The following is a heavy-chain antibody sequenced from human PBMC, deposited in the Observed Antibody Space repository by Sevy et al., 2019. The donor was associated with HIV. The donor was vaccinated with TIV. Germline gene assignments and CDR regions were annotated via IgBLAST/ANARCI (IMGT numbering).Heavy chain of an antibody. Sequence: SEILSLTCAVSGHSISSGYFWGWIRQPPGKGLERIGTVHIGTDNQSGTKFYDPSLKSRVTISIDMSKNQFSLKLTSVTAADTAIYSSASQFLGYGSTSKAFDTWGHGTVVTVSS. CDR1: GHSISSGYF. D-gene: IGHD2-2*01. CDR2: VHIGTDNQSGTK. CDR3: ASQFLGYGSTSKAFDT. V-gene: IGHV4-38-2*01. J-gene: IGHJ3*02.